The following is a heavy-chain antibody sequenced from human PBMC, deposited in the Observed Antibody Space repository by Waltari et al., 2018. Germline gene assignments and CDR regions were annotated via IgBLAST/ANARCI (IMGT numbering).Heavy chain of an antibody. J-gene: IGHJ3*02. V-gene: IGHV3-13*01. CDR1: GLNIATYD. Sequence: EVQLVESGGALVQPGGSLRLSCAASGLNIATYDMHWVRQVTGKGLEGVSAVGTVVDTLYSGSVNGRFTISRETVKNSLYLQMNSLRAGDTAVYYCVRGGSDAFDIWGQGTMVTVSS. D-gene: IGHD3-16*01. CDR2: VGTVVDT. CDR3: VRGGSDAFDI.